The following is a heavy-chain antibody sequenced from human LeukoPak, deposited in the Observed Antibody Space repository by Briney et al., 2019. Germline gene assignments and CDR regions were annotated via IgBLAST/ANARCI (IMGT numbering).Heavy chain of an antibody. CDR3: ARARLGELSL. V-gene: IGHV4-31*03. CDR1: GGSISSGGYY. Sequence: PLETLSLTCTVSGGSISSGGYYWTWIRQHPGKGLEWIGYIYYSGSTYYNPSLKSRVTISVDTSKNQFSLKLSSVTAADTAVYYCARARLGELSLWGQGTLVTVSS. J-gene: IGHJ4*02. CDR2: IYYSGST. D-gene: IGHD3-16*02.